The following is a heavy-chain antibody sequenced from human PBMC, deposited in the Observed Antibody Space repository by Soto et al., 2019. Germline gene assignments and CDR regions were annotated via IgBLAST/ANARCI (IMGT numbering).Heavy chain of an antibody. CDR3: AKDGSGHPYYSDN. V-gene: IGHV4-4*02. J-gene: IGHJ4*02. CDR1: GASISSHNW. D-gene: IGHD2-15*01. CDR2: IYHSGTT. Sequence: QVQLQESGPGLVKPSGTLSLTCVVSGASISSHNWWSWARQPPGKGLERIGEIYHSGTTSYNPSLKSGVTMSVDKSMDQFSLKVSSVTAADTAVYFCAKDGSGHPYYSDNWGQGTLVTVSS.